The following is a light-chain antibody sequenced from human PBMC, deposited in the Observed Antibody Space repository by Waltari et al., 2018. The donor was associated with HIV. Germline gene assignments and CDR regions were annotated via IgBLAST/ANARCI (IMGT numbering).Light chain of an antibody. Sequence: QSALTQPRSVSGSPGQSVTISCTGTSSDIEFDSVSWYQQHPGKAPRLIIFDVTKRPSGVPDRFSGSRSGITASLTISGLQIDDEAYDFCASHGGIYMYVFGVVTTVSVL. V-gene: IGLV2-11*02. CDR1: SSDIEFDS. J-gene: IGLJ1*01. CDR3: ASHGGIYMYV. CDR2: DVT.